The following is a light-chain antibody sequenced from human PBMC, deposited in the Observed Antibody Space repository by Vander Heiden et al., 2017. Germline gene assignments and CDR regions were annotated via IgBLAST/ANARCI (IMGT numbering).Light chain of an antibody. V-gene: IGKV1-39*01. Sequence: DIQMTQSPSSLSAFVGDRVTITCRASQNINNFLNWYQQKPGKAPKLLIYTTSNLQSGVPSRFSGSGSGTDFTLTISSLQPEDFATYYCQQSYNAPPTCGGGNKGE. CDR3: QQSYNAPPT. CDR1: QNINNF. CDR2: TTS. J-gene: IGKJ4*01.